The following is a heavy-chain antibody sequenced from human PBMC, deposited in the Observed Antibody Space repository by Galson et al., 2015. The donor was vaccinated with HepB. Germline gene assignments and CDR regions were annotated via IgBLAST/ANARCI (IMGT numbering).Heavy chain of an antibody. J-gene: IGHJ4*02. V-gene: IGHV4-31*03. CDR1: GGSISSGGYY. Sequence: TLSLTCTVSGGSISSGGYYWSWIRQHPGKGLEWIGYIYYSGSTYYNPSLKSRVTISVDTSKNQFSLKLSSVTAADTAVYYCARGSSGSYYIPFDYWGQGTLVTVSS. D-gene: IGHD3-10*01. CDR3: ARGSSGSYYIPFDY. CDR2: IYYSGST.